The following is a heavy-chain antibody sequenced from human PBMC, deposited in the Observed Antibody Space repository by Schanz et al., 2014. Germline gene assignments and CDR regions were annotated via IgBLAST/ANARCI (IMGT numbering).Heavy chain of an antibody. CDR2: IRSKDYGGTT. J-gene: IGHJ6*02. CDR1: GFIFNDYY. V-gene: IGHV3-49*05. D-gene: IGHD2-21*01. CDR3: AYSSIAVCSNSLLNYYGMDV. Sequence: VQLVESGGGLVKPGGSLRLSCAASGFIFNDYYMNWIRQAPGKGLEWVGFIRSKDYGGTTEYAASVKGRFTISRDDSKNTAYLQVSSMKTADPAVYYCAYSSIAVCSNSLLNYYGMDVWGQGTTVTVSS.